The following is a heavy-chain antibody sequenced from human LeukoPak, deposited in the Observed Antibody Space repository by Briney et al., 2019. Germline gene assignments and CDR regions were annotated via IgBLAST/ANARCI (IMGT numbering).Heavy chain of an antibody. Sequence: GGSLRLSRAASGFTFSTYSMNWVRQSPGKGLEWVSYIRSSSSIIHYADSVKGRFTISRDNAKSSLYLQMNSLRDEDTAVYYCARNLYDFLTGFDSWGQGTLVTVSS. CDR2: IRSSSSII. CDR1: GFTFSTYS. J-gene: IGHJ4*02. D-gene: IGHD3-9*01. CDR3: ARNLYDFLTGFDS. V-gene: IGHV3-48*02.